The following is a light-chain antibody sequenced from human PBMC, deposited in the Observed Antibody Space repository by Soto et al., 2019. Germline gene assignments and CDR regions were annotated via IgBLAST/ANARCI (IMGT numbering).Light chain of an antibody. CDR3: SSYTAGGTI. J-gene: IGLJ1*01. CDR1: SGDVGGYCY. CDR2: EVS. Sequence: QSVLTQAACVSGSPGQSITISCTGTSGDVGGYCYVSWYQRLPGKAPKLMISEVSNRPSGVSNRFSGSKSGNTASLTISGLQAEDEADYYCSSYTAGGTIFGTGTKVTVL. V-gene: IGLV2-14*01.